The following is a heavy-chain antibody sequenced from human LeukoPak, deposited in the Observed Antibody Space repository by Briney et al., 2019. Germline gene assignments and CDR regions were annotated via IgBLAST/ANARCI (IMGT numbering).Heavy chain of an antibody. D-gene: IGHD5-18*01. J-gene: IGHJ6*03. CDR2: ISSSGSTI. Sequence: GGSLRLSCAASGFTFSDYYMSWIRQAPGKGLDWVSYISSSGSTIYYAASVKGRFTISRDNAKHSLYLQMNSLRAEDTAVYYCARPTWGYSYGPPRYMDVWGKGTTVTVSS. CDR1: GFTFSDYY. CDR3: ARPTWGYSYGPPRYMDV. V-gene: IGHV3-11*01.